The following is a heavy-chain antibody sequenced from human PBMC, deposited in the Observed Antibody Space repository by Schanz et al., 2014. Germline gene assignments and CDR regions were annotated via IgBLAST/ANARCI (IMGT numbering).Heavy chain of an antibody. Sequence: QLMQSGSEVRKPGASVKVSCKASGYIFGSHGMTWVRQAPGQGPELMGWINAHTGNTQYAQKFQGRVNMTRDTVTTTVHLERTRRRTDDTASYYCARVHIATYRYNSPGAFEIWGQGTRVTVSS. J-gene: IGHJ3*02. D-gene: IGHD3-16*02. CDR2: INAHTGNT. CDR3: ARVHIATYRYNSPGAFEI. V-gene: IGHV1-18*01. CDR1: GYIFGSHG.